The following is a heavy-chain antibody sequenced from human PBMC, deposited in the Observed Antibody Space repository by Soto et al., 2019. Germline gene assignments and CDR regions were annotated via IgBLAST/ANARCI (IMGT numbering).Heavy chain of an antibody. CDR1: GYTFTGYY. J-gene: IGHJ6*03. CDR2: INPNSGGT. Sequence: ASVKVSCKASGYTFTGYYMHWVRQAPGQGLEWMGWINPNSGGTNYAQKFQGWVTMTRDTSISTAYMELSRLRSDDTAVYYCARSPDRYYYMDVWGKGTTVTVSS. CDR3: ARSPDRYYYMDV. V-gene: IGHV1-2*04.